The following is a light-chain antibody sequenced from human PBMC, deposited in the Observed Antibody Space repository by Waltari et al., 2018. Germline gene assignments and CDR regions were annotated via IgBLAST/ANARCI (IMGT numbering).Light chain of an antibody. CDR2: DTS. J-gene: IGKJ1*01. Sequence: IVLTQSPGPLSLSPGARATLSCRASQSVGRSLAWYQRKPGQAPRLLIYDTSNRATGIPERFSGSGSGTDFSLTISRLEPEDFAVYYCQMYVRLPVTFGQGTKVEIK. CDR3: QMYVRLPVT. CDR1: QSVGRS. V-gene: IGKV3-20*01.